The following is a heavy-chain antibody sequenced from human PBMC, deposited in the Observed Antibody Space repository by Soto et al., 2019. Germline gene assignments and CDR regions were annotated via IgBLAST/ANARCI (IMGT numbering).Heavy chain of an antibody. CDR2: ISGSGGST. CDR1: GFTFSSYS. J-gene: IGHJ4*02. V-gene: IGHV3-23*01. CDR3: AKDSGIAVAGTVDY. Sequence: GGSLRLSCAAPGFTFSSYSLSWVRPAPGKGLEWVSAISGSGGSTYYADSVKGRFTISRDNSKNTLYLQMSSLRAEDTAVYYCAKDSGIAVAGTVDYWGQGTLVTVSS. D-gene: IGHD6-19*01.